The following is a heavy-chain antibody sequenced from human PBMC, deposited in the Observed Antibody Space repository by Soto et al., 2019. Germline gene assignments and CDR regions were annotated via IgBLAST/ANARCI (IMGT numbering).Heavy chain of an antibody. CDR3: ARDLGAPGRGSAVGYYYHYGMDV. Sequence: EVQLVESGGGLVQPGGSLRLSCAASEFTFSSYWMNWVRQAPGKGLEWVANIKEDGSEKYYVDSVKGRFTISRDNAENSLYLQMNSLRGEDTAVYYCARDLGAPGRGSAVGYYYHYGMDVWGQGTTVTVSS. V-gene: IGHV3-7*05. CDR2: IKEDGSEK. CDR1: EFTFSSYW. D-gene: IGHD2-2*01. J-gene: IGHJ6*02.